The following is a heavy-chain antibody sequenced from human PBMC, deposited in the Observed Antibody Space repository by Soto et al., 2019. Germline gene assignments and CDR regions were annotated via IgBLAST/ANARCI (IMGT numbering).Heavy chain of an antibody. CDR3: AKGHTGSSSDSFDY. J-gene: IGHJ4*02. V-gene: IGHV3-23*01. Sequence: EVQLLESGGGLVRPGGSLRPSCAPSGFTFSSNAMSWVRQAPGKGREWVSAISGSGGSTYYADSVKGRFTISRDNSKNTLYLQMNSLRAEDTAVYYCAKGHTGSSSDSFDYWGQGTLVTVSS. CDR1: GFTFSSNA. CDR2: ISGSGGST. D-gene: IGHD6-13*01.